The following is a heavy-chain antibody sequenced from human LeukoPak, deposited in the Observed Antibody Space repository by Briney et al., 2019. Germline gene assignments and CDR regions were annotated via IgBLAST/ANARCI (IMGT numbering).Heavy chain of an antibody. Sequence: PSETLSLTCAVYGGSFSGYYWSWIRQPPGKGLEWIGEINHSGSTNYNPSLKSRVTISVDTSKNQFSPKLSSVTAADTAVYYCARDKGGSRRVTMIVVVRPHFDYWGQGTLVTVSS. J-gene: IGHJ4*02. V-gene: IGHV4-34*01. CDR2: INHSGST. CDR1: GGSFSGYY. CDR3: ARDKGGSRRVTMIVVVRPHFDY. D-gene: IGHD3-22*01.